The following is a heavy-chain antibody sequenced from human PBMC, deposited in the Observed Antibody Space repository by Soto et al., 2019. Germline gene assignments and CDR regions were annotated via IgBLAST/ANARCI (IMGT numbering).Heavy chain of an antibody. CDR2: IYYSGST. CDR3: ARTPLL. D-gene: IGHD1-26*01. V-gene: IGHV4-59*06. Sequence: SETLSLTCTVSGGSIRSYYWSWIRQHPGKGLEWIGYIYYSGSTYYNPSLKSRVTISVDTSKNQFSLKLSSVTAADTAVYYCARTPLLWGQGTLVTVSS. CDR1: GGSIRSYY. J-gene: IGHJ4*02.